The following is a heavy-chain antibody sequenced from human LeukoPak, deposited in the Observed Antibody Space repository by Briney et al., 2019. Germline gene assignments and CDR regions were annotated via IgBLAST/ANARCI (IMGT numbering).Heavy chain of an antibody. V-gene: IGHV1-8*01. CDR2: KNPNSGNA. Sequence: ASVKVSCKASGYTFTSYDINWVRQATGQGLEWMGWKNPNSGNAGYAQKFQGRVTMTEDTSTDTAYMELSSLRSEDTAVYYCATGAGYSSSWYVNYWGQGTLVTVSS. D-gene: IGHD6-13*01. CDR3: ATGAGYSSSWYVNY. J-gene: IGHJ4*02. CDR1: GYTFTSYD.